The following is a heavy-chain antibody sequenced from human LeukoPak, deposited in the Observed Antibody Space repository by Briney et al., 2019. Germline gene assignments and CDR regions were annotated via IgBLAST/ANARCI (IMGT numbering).Heavy chain of an antibody. CDR1: GYTFTGYY. CDR2: INPNSGGT. J-gene: IGHJ4*02. D-gene: IGHD3-22*01. CDR3: AREHYDSSGYYSTGGLDY. V-gene: IGHV1-2*04. Sequence: ASVKVSCKASGYTFTGYYMHWVRQAPGQGLEWMGWINPNSGGTNYAQKFQGWVTMTRDTSISTAYMELSRLRSDDTAVYYCAREHYDSSGYYSTGGLDYWGQGTLVTVSS.